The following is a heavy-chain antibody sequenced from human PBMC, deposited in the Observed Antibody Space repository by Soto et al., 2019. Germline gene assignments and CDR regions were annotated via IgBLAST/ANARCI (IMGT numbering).Heavy chain of an antibody. J-gene: IGHJ5*02. CDR2: IYYSGST. CDR3: AGRRITIFGVVIIPYWFDP. V-gene: IGHV4-39*01. D-gene: IGHD3-3*01. Sequence: SETLSLTCTVSGGSISSSSYYWGWIRQPPGKGLEWIGSIYYSGSTYYNPSLKSRVTISVDTSKNQFSLKLSSVTAADTAVYYCAGRRITIFGVVIIPYWFDPWGQGTLVTVSS. CDR1: GGSISSSSYY.